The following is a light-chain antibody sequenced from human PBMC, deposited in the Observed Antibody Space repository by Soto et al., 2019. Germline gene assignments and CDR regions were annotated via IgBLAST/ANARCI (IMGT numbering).Light chain of an antibody. J-gene: IGKJ5*01. Sequence: EIMLTQSPGTLSLSPGERATLSCRASQSVSIKLAWYQQKPGQAPRLLISGASTRATGIPARFSGSASGTEFALTISSLQSEDSAVYYCQQYYKSLSFGQGTRLEIK. CDR1: QSVSIK. V-gene: IGKV3-15*01. CDR2: GAS. CDR3: QQYYKSLS.